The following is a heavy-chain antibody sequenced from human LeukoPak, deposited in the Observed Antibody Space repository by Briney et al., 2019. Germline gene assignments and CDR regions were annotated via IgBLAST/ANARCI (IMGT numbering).Heavy chain of an antibody. V-gene: IGHV4-34*01. CDR1: GGSFSGYY. CDR2: INHSGST. D-gene: IGHD4-11*01. Sequence: PSETLSLTCAVYGGSFSGYYWSWIRQPPGKGLEWIGEINHSGSTNYNPSLKSRFTISVDTSKNQFSLKLSSVTAADTAVYYCARGATVTTYYYYYYMDVWGKGTTVTVSS. CDR3: ARGATVTTYYYYYYMDV. J-gene: IGHJ6*03.